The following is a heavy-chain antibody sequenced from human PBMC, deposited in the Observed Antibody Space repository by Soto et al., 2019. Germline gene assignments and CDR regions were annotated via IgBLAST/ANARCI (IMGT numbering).Heavy chain of an antibody. CDR2: IIPIFGTA. CDR1: GGTFSSYA. J-gene: IGHJ4*02. V-gene: IGHV1-69*06. D-gene: IGHD5-18*01. Sequence: SVKVSCKPSGGTFSSYAISWVRQAPGQGLEWMGGIIPIFGTANYAQKFQGRVTITADRSTNTVYMELSSLRSEDTAVYYCARDLNVRSSYNLDYWGQGTLVTVSS. CDR3: ARDLNVRSSYNLDY.